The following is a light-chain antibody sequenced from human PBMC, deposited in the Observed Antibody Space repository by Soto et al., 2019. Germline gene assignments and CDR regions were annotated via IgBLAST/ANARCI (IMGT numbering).Light chain of an antibody. CDR2: GVT. J-gene: IGKJ3*01. CDR1: QNIHIN. V-gene: IGKV3-15*01. CDR3: QQYGDSVFT. Sequence: EIVMTQSPDTLSVSPGDTATLSCRSSQNIHINLAWYQQKPGQAPTLLIYGVTARAPGVPARFSGSGSGTDFTLTIRSVQSGDFGVYYCQQYGDSVFTFGPGTKVEIK.